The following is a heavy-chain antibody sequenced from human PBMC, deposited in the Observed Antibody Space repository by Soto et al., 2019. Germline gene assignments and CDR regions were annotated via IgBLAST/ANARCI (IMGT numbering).Heavy chain of an antibody. CDR2: ISPYTGKT. V-gene: IGHV1-18*04. D-gene: IGHD1-26*01. CDR3: ARLGWELLSGRRYFDY. Sequence: QVLLVQSGSEVKKPGASMKVSCQTSGYTFSDFALTWVRQVPDKGLEWLGWISPYTGKTNYAQRVHDRVALTTDTSTRTAYLELRSLTSDDTAAYYCARLGWELLSGRRYFDYWGQGTLVTVSS. CDR1: GYTFSDFA. J-gene: IGHJ4*02.